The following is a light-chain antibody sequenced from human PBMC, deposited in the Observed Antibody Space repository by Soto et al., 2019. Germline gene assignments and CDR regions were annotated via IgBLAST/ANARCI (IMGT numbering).Light chain of an antibody. J-gene: IGLJ2*01. CDR2: DNN. V-gene: IGLV1-40*01. Sequence: QSVLTQPPSVSGAPGQRVTISCTGSSSNIGATSNVYWYQQLPGAAPKLLFYDNNSRPSGVPGRFSGIKSGTSASLAITGLQDEDEADYYCQSYDFSLTAVVFGGGTKLTVL. CDR3: QSYDFSLTAVV. CDR1: SSNIGATSN.